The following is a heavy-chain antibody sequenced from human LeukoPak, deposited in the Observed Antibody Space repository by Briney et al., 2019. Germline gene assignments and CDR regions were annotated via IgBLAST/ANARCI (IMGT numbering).Heavy chain of an antibody. CDR2: ITGSDGTS. J-gene: IGHJ4*02. CDR1: GFTFTNYA. D-gene: IGHD3-9*01. CDR3: AKWGDYDILTGYYVPDY. Sequence: PGGSLRLSCVASGFTFTNYAMSWVRQAPGKGLEWVSAITGSDGTSHYADPVKGRFTISRDNPKNTLYLQVNSLRAEDTAVYYRAKWGDYDILTGYYVPDYWGQGTLVTVSS. V-gene: IGHV3-23*01.